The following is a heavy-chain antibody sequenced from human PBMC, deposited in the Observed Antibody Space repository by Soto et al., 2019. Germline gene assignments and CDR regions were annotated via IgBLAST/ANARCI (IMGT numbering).Heavy chain of an antibody. V-gene: IGHV4-39*01. J-gene: IGHJ4*02. Sequence: QLQLQESGPGLVKPSETLSLTCTVSGGSISSSSYYWGWIRQPPGKGLEWIGSIYYSGSTYYNPSLKSRVTIFVDTSKNQFSLKLSSVTAADTAVYYCARHGAAAAVWGFDYWGQGTLVTVSS. D-gene: IGHD6-13*01. CDR3: ARHGAAAAVWGFDY. CDR2: IYYSGST. CDR1: GGSISSSSYY.